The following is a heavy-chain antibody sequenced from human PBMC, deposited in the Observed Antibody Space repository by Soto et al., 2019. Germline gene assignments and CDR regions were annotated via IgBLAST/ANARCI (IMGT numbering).Heavy chain of an antibody. CDR2: MNPNSGNT. J-gene: IGHJ5*02. Sequence: ASVKVSCKASGYTFTSYDINWVRQATGQGLEWMGWMNPNSGNTGYAQKFQGRVTMTRNTSISTDYMELSSLRSEDTAVYYCARGGIAARRGQGWFDTWGQGTLVTVYS. CDR3: ARGGIAARRGQGWFDT. D-gene: IGHD6-6*01. CDR1: GYTFTSYD. V-gene: IGHV1-8*01.